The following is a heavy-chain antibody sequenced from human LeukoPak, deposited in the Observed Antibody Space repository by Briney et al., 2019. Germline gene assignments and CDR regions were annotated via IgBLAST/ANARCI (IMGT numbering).Heavy chain of an antibody. CDR2: IWHDGSLK. V-gene: IGHV3-33*06. CDR3: AKVRQFTAATGTGLDY. Sequence: GESLKISCAASGFTFSYYGMHWVRQAPGKGLDWVAVIWHDGSLKYYADSVRGRFTISRDNSMNTVYLQMNSLRAEDTAVYYCAKVRQFTAATGTGLDYWGQGTLVTISS. J-gene: IGHJ4*02. D-gene: IGHD6-13*01. CDR1: GFTFSYYG.